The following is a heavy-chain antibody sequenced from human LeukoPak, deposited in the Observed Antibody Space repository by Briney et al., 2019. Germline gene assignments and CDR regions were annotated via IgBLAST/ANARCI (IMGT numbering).Heavy chain of an antibody. D-gene: IGHD3-16*01. CDR2: IYYSGST. Sequence: PSETLSLTCTVPGGSISSYYWNWIRQPPGKGLEWIGYIYYSGSTNYNPSLKSRVTISLDTSKNQFSLNLTSVTAADTAVYYCARFTPQGYGWGGYNRFDPWGQETLVTVSS. V-gene: IGHV4-59*01. CDR1: GGSISSYY. CDR3: ARFTPQGYGWGGYNRFDP. J-gene: IGHJ5*02.